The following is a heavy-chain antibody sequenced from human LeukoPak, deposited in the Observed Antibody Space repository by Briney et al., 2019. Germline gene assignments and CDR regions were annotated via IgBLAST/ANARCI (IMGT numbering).Heavy chain of an antibody. V-gene: IGHV4-30-2*01. J-gene: IGHJ3*02. CDR2: IYHSGST. Sequence: SQTLSLTCAVSGGSISSGGYSWSRIRQPPGKGLEWIGYIYHSGSTYYNPSLKSRVTISVDRSKNQFSLELSSVTAADTAVYYCARVWGGGYGDNDAFDIWGQGTMVTVSS. CDR1: GGSISSGGYS. D-gene: IGHD5-12*01. CDR3: ARVWGGGYGDNDAFDI.